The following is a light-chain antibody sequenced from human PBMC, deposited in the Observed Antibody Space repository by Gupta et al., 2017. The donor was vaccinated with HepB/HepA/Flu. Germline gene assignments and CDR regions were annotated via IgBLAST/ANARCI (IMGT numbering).Light chain of an antibody. Sequence: DIQMTPSPSSLSASVGDRVTITCRASQSISSYLNWYQQKPGKAPKLLIYAASSLQSGVPSRFSGSGSGTDFTLTTSSLQPEDVATYYCQQSYSTPPIFTFGPGTKVDIK. CDR1: QSISSY. CDR2: AAS. V-gene: IGKV1-39*01. J-gene: IGKJ3*01. CDR3: QQSYSTPPIFT.